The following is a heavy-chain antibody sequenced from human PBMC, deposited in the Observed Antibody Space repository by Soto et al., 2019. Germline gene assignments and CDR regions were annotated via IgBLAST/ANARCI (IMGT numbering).Heavy chain of an antibody. Sequence: PGGSLRLSYAASGLTFSSYEMNWVRQAPGKGLEWVSYISSTGTTTYYADSVKGRFTVSRDDAKNSLYLQMNSLKVEDTAVYYCASAYRSSWSFDYWGQGTLVTVSS. CDR2: ISSTGTTT. J-gene: IGHJ4*02. CDR3: ASAYRSSWSFDY. D-gene: IGHD6-13*01. CDR1: GLTFSSYE. V-gene: IGHV3-48*03.